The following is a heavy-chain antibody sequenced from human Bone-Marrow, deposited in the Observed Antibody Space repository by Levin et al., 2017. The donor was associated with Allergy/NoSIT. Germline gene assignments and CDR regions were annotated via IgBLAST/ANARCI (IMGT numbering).Heavy chain of an antibody. CDR3: ARDGFYTAVAGENWFDP. D-gene: IGHD6-19*01. CDR2: INPNSGGT. V-gene: IGHV1-2*02. J-gene: IGHJ5*02. CDR1: GYTFTGYY. Sequence: ASVKVSCKASGYTFTGYYMHWVRQAPGQGLEWMGWINPNSGGTNYAQKFQGRVTMTRDTSISTAYMELSRLRSDDTAVYYCARDGFYTAVAGENWFDPWGQGTLVTVSS.